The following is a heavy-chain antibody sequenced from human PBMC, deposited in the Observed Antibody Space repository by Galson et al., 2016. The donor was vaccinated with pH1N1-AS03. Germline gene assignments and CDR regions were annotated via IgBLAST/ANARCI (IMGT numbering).Heavy chain of an antibody. J-gene: IGHJ3*02. CDR1: GGSFNNYY. V-gene: IGHV4-39*01. CDR2: IYYSEST. D-gene: IGHD6-19*01. Sequence: SETLSLTCAVYGGSFNNYYWGWIRQPPGKGPEWIGSIYYSESTSYNPSLESRVSILADTSKNQLSLMLTSVTAADTAVYYCARHGTTGWSREEDALDIWGQGTVVTVSS. CDR3: ARHGTTGWSREEDALDI.